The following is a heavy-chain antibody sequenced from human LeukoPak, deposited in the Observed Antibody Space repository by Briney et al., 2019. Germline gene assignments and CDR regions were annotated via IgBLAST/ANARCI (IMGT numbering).Heavy chain of an antibody. J-gene: IGHJ1*01. CDR2: ISAYNGNT. Sequence: ASVKVSCKASGYTFTSYGISWVRQAPGQGLEWMGWISAYNGNTNYAQKLQGRVTMTTDTSTSTAYMELRSLRSDDTAVYYCALLDTGLVPIAEYFQHWGQGTLVTVSS. V-gene: IGHV1-18*01. CDR3: ALLDTGLVPIAEYFQH. D-gene: IGHD5-18*01. CDR1: GYTFTSYG.